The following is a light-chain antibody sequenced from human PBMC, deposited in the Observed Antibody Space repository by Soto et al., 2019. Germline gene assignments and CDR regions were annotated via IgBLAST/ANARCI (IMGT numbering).Light chain of an antibody. CDR3: QQYGSSPST. J-gene: IGKJ2*02. CDR2: GAS. Sequence: EIVLTQSPGTLSSSPGERATLSCRASQSVSSSYLAWYQQKPGQAPRLLISGASSRATGIPDRFSGSGSGTDFTLTISRLEPEDFAVYYCQQYGSSPSTFGQGTKLEIK. V-gene: IGKV3-20*01. CDR1: QSVSSSY.